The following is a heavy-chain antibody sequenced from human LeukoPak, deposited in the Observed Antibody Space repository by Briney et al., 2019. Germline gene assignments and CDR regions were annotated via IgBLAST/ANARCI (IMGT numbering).Heavy chain of an antibody. D-gene: IGHD4-17*01. J-gene: IGHJ4*02. Sequence: ASVKVSCKASGYTFTSYGISWVRQAPGQGLEWMGWISAYNGNTNYAQKLQGRVTMTTDTSTSTAYMELRSLRSDDTAVYYCARQFAKYGDYNYFDYWGQGTLVTVSS. CDR2: ISAYNGNT. CDR3: ARQFAKYGDYNYFDY. CDR1: GYTFTSYG. V-gene: IGHV1-18*01.